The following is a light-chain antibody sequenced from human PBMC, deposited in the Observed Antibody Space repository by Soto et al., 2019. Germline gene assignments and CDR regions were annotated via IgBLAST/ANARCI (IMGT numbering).Light chain of an antibody. CDR3: QQPYNARWT. CDR2: AAS. V-gene: IGKV1-39*01. Sequence: DIKLTQSPSSLSASVGDRVTITCRARQTMRNYLKWYQQRPGKAPKLLIYAASSLQNGGPARLSGSGSGTEFSLTITSLQPEDFATYFCQQPYNARWTFGQGTKVGI. CDR1: QTMRNY. J-gene: IGKJ1*01.